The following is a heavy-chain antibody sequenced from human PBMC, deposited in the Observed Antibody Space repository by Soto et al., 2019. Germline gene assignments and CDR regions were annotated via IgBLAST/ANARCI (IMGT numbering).Heavy chain of an antibody. CDR2: IKQDGSEK. CDR1: GFTFSSYW. Sequence: QPGGSLRLSCAASGFTFSSYWMSWVRQAPGKGLEWVANIKQDGSEKYYVDSVKGRFTISRDNAKNSLYLQMNSLRAEDTAVYYCARAVGDSGSYFLFDYWGQGTLVTVSS. V-gene: IGHV3-7*01. J-gene: IGHJ4*02. D-gene: IGHD1-26*01. CDR3: ARAVGDSGSYFLFDY.